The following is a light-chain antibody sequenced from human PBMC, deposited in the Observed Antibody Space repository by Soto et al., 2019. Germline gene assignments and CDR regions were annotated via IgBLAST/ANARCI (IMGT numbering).Light chain of an antibody. Sequence: DIQITQSPSTLSASVGDRVTITCRASQTIINWLAWYQQKPGKAPKVLIYDASTLDGGVPSRFSGRRSGTDFTLTISSLQPNDFATYYCQQYSSYPLPFGGRTKV. CDR1: QTIINW. J-gene: IGKJ4*01. CDR3: QQYSSYPLP. V-gene: IGKV1-5*01. CDR2: DAS.